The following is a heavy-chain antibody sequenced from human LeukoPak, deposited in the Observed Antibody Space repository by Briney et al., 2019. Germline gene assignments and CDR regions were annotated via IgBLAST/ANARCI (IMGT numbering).Heavy chain of an antibody. D-gene: IGHD2-8*01. Sequence: SETLSLTCTVPGGSISNYYWNWIRQPPGKGLEWVGHISYSGGTKYNPSLQSRVTISIDTSKNQFSLNLSSVTAADTAAYYCARRVIMSAAGVPDTWLDPWGQGILVTVSS. V-gene: IGHV4-59*08. J-gene: IGHJ5*02. CDR2: ISYSGGT. CDR3: ARRVIMSAAGVPDTWLDP. CDR1: GGSISNYY.